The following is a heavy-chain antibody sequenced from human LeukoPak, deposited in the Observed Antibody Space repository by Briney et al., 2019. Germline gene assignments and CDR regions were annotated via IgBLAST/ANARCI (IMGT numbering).Heavy chain of an antibody. Sequence: GGSLRLSCAASGNYWMHWVRQAPGKGLVWVSHINSDGSWTSYADSVKGRFTISKDNAKNTVYLQMNNLRAEDMAVYYCVSFYETYWGRGTLVAVSS. V-gene: IGHV3-74*01. D-gene: IGHD2-2*01. CDR2: INSDGSWT. CDR3: VSFYETY. J-gene: IGHJ4*02. CDR1: GNYW.